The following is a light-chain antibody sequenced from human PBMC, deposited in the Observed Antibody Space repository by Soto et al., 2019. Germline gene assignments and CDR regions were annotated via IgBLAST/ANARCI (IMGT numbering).Light chain of an antibody. CDR1: QGVSSNS. CDR3: QQYGSSPGT. CDR2: DAS. V-gene: IGKV3-20*01. Sequence: ETVMTQSPATLSVSPGEGATLSCRASQGVSSNSLAWYQHQPGQAPRLLIYDASKRATGIPDRFSGSGSGTDFTLTISRLEPEDFAVYYCQQYGSSPGTFGPGTKGDIK. J-gene: IGKJ3*01.